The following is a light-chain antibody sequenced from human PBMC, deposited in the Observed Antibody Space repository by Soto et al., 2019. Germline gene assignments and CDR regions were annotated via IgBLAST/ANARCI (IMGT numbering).Light chain of an antibody. CDR2: DAS. Sequence: EIVLTQSPGTLSLSPGERATLSCRASQSVASGHLAWYRQKPGQTPRLLIYDASSRATGIPDRISGSGSGTDFTLTISRLEPEDFAVYYCQQYGSAPFTFGPGTKVISN. V-gene: IGKV3-20*01. J-gene: IGKJ3*01. CDR3: QQYGSAPFT. CDR1: QSVASGH.